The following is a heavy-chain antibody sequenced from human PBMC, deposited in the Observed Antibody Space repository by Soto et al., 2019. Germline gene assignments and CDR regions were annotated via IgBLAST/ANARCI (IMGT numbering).Heavy chain of an antibody. CDR1: GFTFSNFG. D-gene: IGHD3-3*01. CDR3: VKGSDVARQELDY. V-gene: IGHV3-30*18. J-gene: IGHJ4*02. CDR2: ISADGSDK. Sequence: QVQLVESGGGVVQPGRSLRLSCAASGFTFSNFGMHWVRQAPGKGLEWVAAISADGSDKYFSGSVKGRFTISRDNSKNTLFLQMNGLRLEDTAVYYCVKGSDVARQELDYWGQGTLVTVSS.